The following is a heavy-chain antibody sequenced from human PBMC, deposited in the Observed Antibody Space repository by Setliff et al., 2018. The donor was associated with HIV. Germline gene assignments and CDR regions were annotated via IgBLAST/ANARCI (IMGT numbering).Heavy chain of an antibody. Sequence: PGGSLRLSCVASGFTFSNAWMKWVRQAPGKGLEWVGRIKSKTDGGTTDHAAPVKGRFTISRDDSKNKLYLQMNSLKTEDTAVYYCATDRVKKYTFWSGYSGPPLAYWGQGTLVTVSS. CDR2: IKSKTDGGTT. J-gene: IGHJ4*02. V-gene: IGHV3-15*01. CDR3: ATDRVKKYTFWSGYSGPPLAY. CDR1: GFTFSNAW. D-gene: IGHD3-3*01.